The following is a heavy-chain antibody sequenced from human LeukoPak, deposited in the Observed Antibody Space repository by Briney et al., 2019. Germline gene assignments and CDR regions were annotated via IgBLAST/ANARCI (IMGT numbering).Heavy chain of an antibody. CDR3: ARRCYGDYRFDY. J-gene: IGHJ4*02. V-gene: IGHV4-34*01. CDR1: GGSFSGYY. D-gene: IGHD4-17*01. Sequence: SETLSLTCAVYGGSFSGYYWSWIRQPPGKGLEWIGEINHSGSTNHNPSLKSRVTISVDTSKNQFSLKLSSVTAADTAVYYCARRCYGDYRFDYWGQGTLVTVSS. CDR2: INHSGST.